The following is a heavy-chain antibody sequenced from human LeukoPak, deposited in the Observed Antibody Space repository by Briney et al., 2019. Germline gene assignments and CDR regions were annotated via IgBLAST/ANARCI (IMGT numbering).Heavy chain of an antibody. CDR2: IIPIFGTA. CDR3: AREADYYGSGRSPFFDY. J-gene: IGHJ4*02. D-gene: IGHD3-10*01. Sequence: SVKVSCKASGGTFSSYGFSWVRQAPGQGLEWMGGIIPIFGTANYAQKFQGRVTITADESTSTAYMELSSLRSEDTAVYCCAREADYYGSGRSPFFDYWGQGTLVTVSS. CDR1: GGTFSSYG. V-gene: IGHV1-69*13.